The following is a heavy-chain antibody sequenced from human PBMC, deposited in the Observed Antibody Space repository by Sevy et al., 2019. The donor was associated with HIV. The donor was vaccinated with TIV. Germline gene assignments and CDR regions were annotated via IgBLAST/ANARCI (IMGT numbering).Heavy chain of an antibody. CDR1: GYSFTSYW. CDR3: ARIVRGCSSTSCFYYYMDV. CDR2: IYPGDSDT. D-gene: IGHD2-2*01. V-gene: IGHV5-51*01. Sequence: GESLKISCKGSGYSFTSYWIGWVRQMPGKGLEWMGIIYPGDSDTRYSRSFQGQVTISADKSISTAYLQWSSLKASDTAMYYCARIVRGCSSTSCFYYYMDVWGKGTTVTVSS. J-gene: IGHJ6*03.